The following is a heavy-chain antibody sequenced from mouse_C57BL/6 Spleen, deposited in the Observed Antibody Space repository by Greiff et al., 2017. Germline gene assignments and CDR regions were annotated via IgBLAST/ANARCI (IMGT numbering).Heavy chain of an antibody. J-gene: IGHJ3*01. Sequence: VKLMESGPGLVAPSQSLSITCTVSGFSLTSYGVDWVRHSPGKGLEWLGVIWGVGSTNYNSALKSRLSISKDNSKSQVFLKMNSLQTDDTAMYYCASEGGPYYGSSFAYWGQGTLVTVSA. D-gene: IGHD1-1*01. CDR3: ASEGGPYYGSSFAY. V-gene: IGHV2-6*01. CDR1: GFSLTSYG. CDR2: IWGVGST.